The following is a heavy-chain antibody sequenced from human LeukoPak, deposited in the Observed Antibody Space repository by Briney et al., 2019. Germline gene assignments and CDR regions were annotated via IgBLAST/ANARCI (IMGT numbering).Heavy chain of an antibody. D-gene: IGHD6-13*01. CDR3: AKEQTSRSPEAFDY. CDR2: IWYDGSNK. CDR1: GFIFSSYG. Sequence: GRSLRLSYAASGFIFSSYGMHWVRQAPGKGLEWVAVIWYDGSNKYYADSVKGRFTISRDNSKNTLYLQMNSLRAENTAVHYCAKEQTSRSPEAFDYWGQGTLVTVSS. J-gene: IGHJ4*02. V-gene: IGHV3-33*06.